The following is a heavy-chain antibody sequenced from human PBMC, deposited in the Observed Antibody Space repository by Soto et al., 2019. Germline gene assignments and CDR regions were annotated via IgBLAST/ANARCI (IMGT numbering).Heavy chain of an antibody. V-gene: IGHV5-51*01. CDR1: GYSFTSYW. CDR2: IYPGDSDT. J-gene: IGHJ6*02. Sequence: GESLKISCKGSGYSFTSYWIGWVRQMPGKGLEWMGIIYPGDSDTRYSPSFQGQVTISADKSISTAYLQWSSLKASDTAMYYCARRGSSRDRTATDYYYGMDVWGQGTTVTVSS. CDR3: ARRGSSRDRTATDYYYGMDV. D-gene: IGHD6-13*01.